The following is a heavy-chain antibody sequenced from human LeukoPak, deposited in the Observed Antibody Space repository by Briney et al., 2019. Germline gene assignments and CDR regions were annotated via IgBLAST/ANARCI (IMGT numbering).Heavy chain of an antibody. CDR2: VYQSGTT. V-gene: IGHV4-38-2*02. Sequence: PSETLSLTCTVSGFSISSGHYWGWVRQPPGAGLEWIGSVYQSGTTYYNPSLKSRVTTSVDMSKNQFSLRLRPVTAADTAVYYCARIFNRNGYSSYFDCWGQGTLVTVSS. D-gene: IGHD5-18*01. J-gene: IGHJ4*02. CDR1: GFSISSGHY. CDR3: ARIFNRNGYSSYFDC.